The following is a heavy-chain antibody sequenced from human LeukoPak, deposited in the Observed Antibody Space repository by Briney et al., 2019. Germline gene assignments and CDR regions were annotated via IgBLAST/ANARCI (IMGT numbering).Heavy chain of an antibody. CDR2: INAGNGNT. J-gene: IGHJ5*02. Sequence: GASVKVSCKDSGYTFTSYAMHWVRQAPGQRLEWMGWINAGNGNTKYSQKFQGRVTITRDTSASTAYMELSSLRSDDTAVYYCARDGITMVRGVAAPRSWFDPWGQGTLVAVSS. V-gene: IGHV1-3*01. CDR3: ARDGITMVRGVAAPRSWFDP. D-gene: IGHD3-10*01. CDR1: GYTFTSYA.